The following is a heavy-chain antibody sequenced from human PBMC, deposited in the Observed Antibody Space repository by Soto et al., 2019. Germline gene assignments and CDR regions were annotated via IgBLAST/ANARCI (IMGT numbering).Heavy chain of an antibody. CDR1: GFTFNKYG. CDR3: AERVEYRISTQYLDY. Sequence: EVQLLESGGGLVQPGGSMRLACAASGFTFNKYGMTWVRQAPGKGLEWFSAISDSGGSTYYGDSVKGRFTISRDNSKNTLYLQMNSLRAEDTAVYYCAERVEYRISTQYLDYWGQGTLVTVSS. V-gene: IGHV3-23*01. J-gene: IGHJ4*02. CDR2: ISDSGGST. D-gene: IGHD6-6*01.